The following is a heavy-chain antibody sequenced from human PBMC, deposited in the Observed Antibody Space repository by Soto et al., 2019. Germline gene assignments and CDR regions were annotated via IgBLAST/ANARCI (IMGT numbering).Heavy chain of an antibody. J-gene: IGHJ4*02. V-gene: IGHV3-7*02. CDR1: GLTFSNHW. Sequence: PGGSLRLSCTVSGLTFSNHWMTWVRQAPGKGLEWVANIKRDVSEKSYVDSVKGRFSVSRDNTKNSLYLQMNNLRAEDTAVYYCATRPPDETYYGVFDYWGRGALVTVSS. D-gene: IGHD3-10*01. CDR3: ATRPPDETYYGVFDY. CDR2: IKRDVSEK.